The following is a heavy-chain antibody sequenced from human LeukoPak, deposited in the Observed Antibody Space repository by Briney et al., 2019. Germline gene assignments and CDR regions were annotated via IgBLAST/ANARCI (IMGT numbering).Heavy chain of an antibody. CDR3: AKRITVVARDAFDF. CDR1: GFTFSGYS. J-gene: IGHJ3*01. Sequence: GGSLRLSCAASGFTFSGYSMNWVRQAPGKGLEWVSSISRSATYLYYADSLQGRFTVSRDDAKSSLYLQMNSLRAEDTAIYYCAKRITVVARDAFDFWGQGTMVTVSS. CDR2: ISRSATYL. V-gene: IGHV3-21*04. D-gene: IGHD1-14*01.